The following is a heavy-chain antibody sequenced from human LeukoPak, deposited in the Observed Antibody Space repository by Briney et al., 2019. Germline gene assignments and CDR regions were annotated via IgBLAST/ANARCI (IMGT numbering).Heavy chain of an antibody. D-gene: IGHD1-1*01. J-gene: IGHJ6*03. CDR3: ARSRKTGLYYMDV. CDR1: DGSISSSNW. Sequence: SGTLSLTCAVSDGSISSSNWWSWVRQPPGKGLEWIGEIYHSGSTNYNPSLESRVTISVDKSKNQFSLKLSSVTAADTAVYYCARSRKTGLYYMDVWGKGTTVTVSS. V-gene: IGHV4-4*02. CDR2: IYHSGST.